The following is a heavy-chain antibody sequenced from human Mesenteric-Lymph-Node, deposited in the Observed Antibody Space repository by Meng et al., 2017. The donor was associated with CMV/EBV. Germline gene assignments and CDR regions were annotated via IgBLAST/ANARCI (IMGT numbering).Heavy chain of an antibody. J-gene: IGHJ3*02. V-gene: IGHV1-18*01. D-gene: IGHD6-19*01. CDR1: GGTFSSYA. CDR3: VRVRQWLPHDALDI. Sequence: ASVKVSCKASGGTFSSYAMSWVRQAPGQGLEWMGRISAYNGNTNYAQQLQGRVTLTTDTSTSTAYMELRSLRSDDTAVYYCVRVRQWLPHDALDIWGQGTMVTVSS. CDR2: ISAYNGNT.